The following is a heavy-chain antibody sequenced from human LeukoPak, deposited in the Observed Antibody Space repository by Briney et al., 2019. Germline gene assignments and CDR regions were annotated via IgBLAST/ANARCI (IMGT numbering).Heavy chain of an antibody. J-gene: IGHJ4*02. V-gene: IGHV4-34*01. CDR3: ARGEDGYNGD. CDR1: GGSFSGYY. CDR2: INHSGST. D-gene: IGHD5-24*01. Sequence: PSETLSLTCAAYGGSFSGYYWSWIRQPPGKGLEWIGEINHSGSTNYNPSLKSRVTISVDTSKNQFSLKLSSVTAADTGVYYCARGEDGYNGDWGQGTLVTVSS.